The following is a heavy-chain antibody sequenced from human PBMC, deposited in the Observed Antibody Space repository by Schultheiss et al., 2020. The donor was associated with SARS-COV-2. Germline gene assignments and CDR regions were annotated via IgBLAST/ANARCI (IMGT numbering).Heavy chain of an antibody. J-gene: IGHJ6*02. CDR1: GFTFSSYS. D-gene: IGHD1-26*01. CDR2: ISSSSSYI. Sequence: GESLKISCAASGFTFSSYSMNWVRQAPGKGLEWVSSISSSSSYIYYADSVKGRFTISRDNAKNSLYLQMNSLRAEDTAVYYCASGSYCSRNSCYYYGMDVWGQGTTVTVSS. CDR3: ASGSYCSRNSCYYYGMDV. V-gene: IGHV3-21*01.